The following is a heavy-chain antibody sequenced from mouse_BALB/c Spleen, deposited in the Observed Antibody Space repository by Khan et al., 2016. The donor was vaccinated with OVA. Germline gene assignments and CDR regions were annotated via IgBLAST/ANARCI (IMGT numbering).Heavy chain of an antibody. V-gene: IGHV3-2*02. Sequence: DVQLQESGPGLVKPSQSLSLTCTVTGYSITSDYAWNWIRQFPGNKLEWMGYISYSGNTKYNPYLQSRISITRDTSKNQFFLQLNSVTIEDTATYYCARIYGGDFDYWGQGTTLTVSS. D-gene: IGHD1-1*01. CDR1: GYSITSDYA. CDR3: ARIYGGDFDY. CDR2: ISYSGNT. J-gene: IGHJ2*01.